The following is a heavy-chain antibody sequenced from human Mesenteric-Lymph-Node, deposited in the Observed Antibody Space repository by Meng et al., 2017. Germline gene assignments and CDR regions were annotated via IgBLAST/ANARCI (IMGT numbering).Heavy chain of an antibody. CDR1: GGSISSGHF. D-gene: IGHD6-6*01. CDR2: ISYSGST. J-gene: IGHJ4*02. V-gene: IGHV4-61*01. Sequence: QVQLQESGPGLVKPSETLSLTCAVSGGSISSGHFWSWIRQPPGKGLEWIGYISYSGSTNYNPSLRSRVTISVDTSKNQFSLRLNSVTAADTAVYYCARDLGSIAALGYWGQGTLVTVSS. CDR3: ARDLGSIAALGY.